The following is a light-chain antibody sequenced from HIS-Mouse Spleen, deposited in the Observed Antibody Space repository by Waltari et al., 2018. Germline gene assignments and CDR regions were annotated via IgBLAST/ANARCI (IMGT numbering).Light chain of an antibody. Sequence: QSVLTQPPSASGTPGQRVTISCSGSSSNIGSNYVYWYQQLPGTAPKLLIYRNSQRPSGVPDPFSGSKSGTSASLAISGLRSEDEADYYCAAWDDSLSGPVFGGGTKLTVL. V-gene: IGLV1-47*01. CDR1: SSNIGSNY. CDR2: RNS. CDR3: AAWDDSLSGPV. J-gene: IGLJ2*01.